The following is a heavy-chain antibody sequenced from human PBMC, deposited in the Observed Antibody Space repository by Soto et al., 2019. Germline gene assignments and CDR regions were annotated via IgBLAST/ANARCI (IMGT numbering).Heavy chain of an antibody. CDR2: INPTGAST. CDR3: ARNDNSGLDY. D-gene: IGHD3-22*01. Sequence: ASVKVSCKASGYTFTTYYIHWVRQAPGQGLEWMGMINPTGASTSYAQKFQGRVTMTRDTSTSTVYMELSSLRSDDTAVYYCARNDNSGLDYWGQGTLVTVSS. V-gene: IGHV1-46*01. J-gene: IGHJ4*02. CDR1: GYTFTTYY.